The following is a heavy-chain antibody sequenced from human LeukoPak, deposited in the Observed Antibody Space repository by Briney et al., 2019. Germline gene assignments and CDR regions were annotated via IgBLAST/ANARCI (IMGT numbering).Heavy chain of an antibody. Sequence: SETLSLTCTVSGGSVSSGSYYWSWIRQPPGKGLEWIGYIYYSGSTNYNPSLKSRVTISVDTSKNQFSLKLSSVTAADTAVYYCARGRSNYYGMDVWGQGTTVTVSS. D-gene: IGHD1-26*01. J-gene: IGHJ6*02. CDR2: IYYSGST. CDR1: GGSVSSGSYY. CDR3: ARGRSNYYGMDV. V-gene: IGHV4-61*01.